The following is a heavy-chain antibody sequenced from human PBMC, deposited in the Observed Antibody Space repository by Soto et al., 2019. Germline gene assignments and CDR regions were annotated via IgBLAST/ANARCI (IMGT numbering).Heavy chain of an antibody. Sequence: QLQASGPGLLKPSVTLSLTCDVSGGSISTPYWWTWVRQSPGKGLEWIGHMYHFGTTNYNPSLKSRLTTSIDKSKNQFSLNLNSVTAADTAVYFCARGGGYQGTYFDYWGQGILGTGSS. CDR1: GGSISTPYW. CDR3: ARGGGYQGTYFDY. CDR2: MYHFGTT. D-gene: IGHD3-22*01. J-gene: IGHJ4*02. V-gene: IGHV4-4*02.